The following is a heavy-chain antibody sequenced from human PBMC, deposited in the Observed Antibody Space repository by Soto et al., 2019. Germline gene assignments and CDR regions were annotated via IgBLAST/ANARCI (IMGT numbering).Heavy chain of an antibody. CDR3: PRGGGIVLMVYAMDV. CDR2: IIPIFGTA. CDR1: GGTFSRYA. J-gene: IGHJ6*02. D-gene: IGHD2-8*01. Sequence: ASVKVSFKASGGTFSRYAISWVRQSPGQGLEWMGGIIPIFGTANYAQKFQGRVTITADKSTSTAYMELSSLRSEDTAVYPCPRGGGIVLMVYAMDVWGQGTTVTVSS. V-gene: IGHV1-69*06.